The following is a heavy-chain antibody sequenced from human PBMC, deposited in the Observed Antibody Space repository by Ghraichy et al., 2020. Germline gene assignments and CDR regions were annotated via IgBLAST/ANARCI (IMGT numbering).Heavy chain of an antibody. Sequence: LNISCKGSGYSFASYWIGWVRQMPGKGLECMGVIYPGDSDTRYSPSFQGQVTISADKSISTAYLQWSSLKASDTAMYYCARLGGSTSNWFDPWGQGTLVTVSS. D-gene: IGHD1-26*01. CDR3: ARLGGSTSNWFDP. V-gene: IGHV5-51*01. CDR2: IYPGDSDT. J-gene: IGHJ5*02. CDR1: GYSFASYW.